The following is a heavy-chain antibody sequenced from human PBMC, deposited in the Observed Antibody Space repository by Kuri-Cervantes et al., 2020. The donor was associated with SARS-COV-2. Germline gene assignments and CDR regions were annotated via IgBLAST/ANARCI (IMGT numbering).Heavy chain of an antibody. V-gene: IGHV4-4*08. CDR2: IYTSGST. D-gene: IGHD3-3*01. J-gene: IGHJ4*02. CDR3: ASGYDFWTDY. Sequence: GSLRLSCTVSGGSISSHYWSWIRQPPGKGLEWIGYIYTSGSTNYNPSLKSRVTISVDTSKNQFSLKLSSVTAADTAVYYCASGYDFWTDYWGQGTLVTVSS. CDR1: GGSISSHY.